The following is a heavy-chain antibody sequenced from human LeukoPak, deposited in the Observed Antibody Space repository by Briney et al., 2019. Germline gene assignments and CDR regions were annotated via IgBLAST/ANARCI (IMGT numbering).Heavy chain of an antibody. Sequence: GGSLRLSCAASGFPFSTSWMNWVRQAPGKGLEWVSSISSSSSYIYYADSVKGRFTISRDNAKNSLYLQMNSLRAEDTAVYYCARDEELERGAGDPGDFDYWGQGTLVTVSS. CDR1: GFPFSTSW. CDR2: ISSSSSYI. CDR3: ARDEELERGAGDPGDFDY. D-gene: IGHD1-1*01. V-gene: IGHV3-21*01. J-gene: IGHJ4*02.